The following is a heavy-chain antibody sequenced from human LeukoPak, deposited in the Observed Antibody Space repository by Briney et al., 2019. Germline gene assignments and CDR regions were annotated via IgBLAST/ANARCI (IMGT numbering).Heavy chain of an antibody. D-gene: IGHD6-6*01. J-gene: IGHJ5*02. CDR2: TNEDASKK. CDR3: ATSTYSSSPS. V-gene: IGHV3-7*01. Sequence: GGSLRLSCAASGFTFSNYWMIWVRQAPGKGLEWVANTNEDASKKYYVDSVEGRFAISRDDAKNSLYLQMNSLRAEDTAMYYCATSTYSSSPSWGQGTLVTVSS. CDR1: GFTFSNYW.